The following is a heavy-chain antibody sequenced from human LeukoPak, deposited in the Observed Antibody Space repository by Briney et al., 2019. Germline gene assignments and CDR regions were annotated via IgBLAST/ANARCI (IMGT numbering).Heavy chain of an antibody. J-gene: IGHJ3*02. CDR1: GYTFTSYG. V-gene: IGHV1-18*01. CDR3: ARAENYDFWSGYYAFDI. Sequence: ASVKVSCKASGYTFTSYGISWVRQAPGQGLEWMGWISAYNGNTNYAQKLQGRVTMTTDTSTSTAYMELRSLRSDDTAVYYCARAENYDFWSGYYAFDIWGQGTMVTVSS. D-gene: IGHD3-3*01. CDR2: ISAYNGNT.